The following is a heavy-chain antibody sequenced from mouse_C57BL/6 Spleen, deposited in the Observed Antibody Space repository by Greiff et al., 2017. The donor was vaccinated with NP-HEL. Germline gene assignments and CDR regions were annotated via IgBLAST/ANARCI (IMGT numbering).Heavy chain of an antibody. V-gene: IGHV1-54*01. Sequence: VKLMESGAELVRPGTSVKVSCKASGYAFTNYLIEWVKQRPGQGLEWIGVINPGSGGTNYNEKFKGKATLTADKSSSTAYMQLSSLTSEDSAVYFCARGYDGGYFDYWGQGTTLTVSS. D-gene: IGHD2-3*01. J-gene: IGHJ2*01. CDR3: ARGYDGGYFDY. CDR2: INPGSGGT. CDR1: GYAFTNYL.